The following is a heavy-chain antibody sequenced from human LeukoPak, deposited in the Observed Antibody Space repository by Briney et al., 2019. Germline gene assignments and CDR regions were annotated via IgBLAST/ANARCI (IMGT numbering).Heavy chain of an antibody. CDR3: ATGKNWFDP. CDR1: GGSISSYY. CDR2: IYYSGST. D-gene: IGHD1-26*01. Sequence: SETLSLTCTVSGGSISSYYGSWLRQPPGKGLEWIGYIYYSGSTNYNPSLKSRVTMSVATSKNQFSLKLSSVTAADTAVYYCATGKNWFDPWGQGTLVTVSS. V-gene: IGHV4-59*01. J-gene: IGHJ5*02.